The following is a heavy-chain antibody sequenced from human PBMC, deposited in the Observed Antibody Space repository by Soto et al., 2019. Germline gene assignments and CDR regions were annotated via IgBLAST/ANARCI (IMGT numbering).Heavy chain of an antibody. Sequence: EVQLLESGGALVQPGGSLRLSCAASGFTFSNFAMSWVRQAPGKGLEWVSAISGSGTSTYDADSVKGRFSISRDNSKNTLYLQMNSLRAEDTAVYYCAKDRKSGSGLYWDYWGQGTLVTVSS. CDR3: AKDRKSGSGLYWDY. J-gene: IGHJ4*02. CDR2: ISGSGTST. V-gene: IGHV3-23*01. D-gene: IGHD6-19*01. CDR1: GFTFSNFA.